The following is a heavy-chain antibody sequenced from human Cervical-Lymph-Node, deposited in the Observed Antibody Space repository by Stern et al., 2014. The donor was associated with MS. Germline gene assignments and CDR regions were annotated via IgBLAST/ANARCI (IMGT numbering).Heavy chain of an antibody. J-gene: IGHJ4*02. CDR1: GFTFSSYW. CDR3: ARGTVAAAGTDY. CDR2: IKTDGRST. D-gene: IGHD6-13*01. Sequence: EVQLVESGGGLVQPGGSLRLSCAASGFTFSSYWMHWVRQAPGKGLVWVSRIKTDGRSTNYADSVKGRFTISRDNAKNTLYLRMNSLRVEDTAVYYCARGTVAAAGTDYWGQGTLVTVSS. V-gene: IGHV3-74*02.